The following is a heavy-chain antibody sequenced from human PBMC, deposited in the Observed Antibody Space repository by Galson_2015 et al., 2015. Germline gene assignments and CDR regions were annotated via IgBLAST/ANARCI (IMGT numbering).Heavy chain of an antibody. D-gene: IGHD3-22*01. J-gene: IGHJ6*03. CDR2: IIPIFGTA. V-gene: IGHV1-69*13. CDR1: GGTFSSYA. CDR3: ARAGGVTMIVVEPYYYYYMDV. Sequence: SVKVSCKASGGTFSSYAISWVRQAPGQGLEWMGGIIPIFGTANYAQKFQGRVTITADESTSTAYMELSSLRSEDTAVYYCARAGGVTMIVVEPYYYYYMDVWGKGTTVTVSS.